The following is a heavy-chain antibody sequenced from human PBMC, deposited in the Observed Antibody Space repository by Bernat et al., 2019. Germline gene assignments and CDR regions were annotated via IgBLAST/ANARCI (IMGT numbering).Heavy chain of an antibody. Sequence: EVQLVESGGGLVQPGRSLRLSCTASGFTFGDYAMSWVRQAPGKGLEWVGFLRSKAYGGTTEYAESVKGRFTISRDDSKSIPYLQMNSLKTEDAGVYYGTRDRPAGYCGGDCYAFDIWGQGTMVTVSS. D-gene: IGHD2-21*02. V-gene: IGHV3-49*04. CDR1: GFTFGDYA. CDR2: LRSKAYGGTT. CDR3: TRDRPAGYCGGDCYAFDI. J-gene: IGHJ3*02.